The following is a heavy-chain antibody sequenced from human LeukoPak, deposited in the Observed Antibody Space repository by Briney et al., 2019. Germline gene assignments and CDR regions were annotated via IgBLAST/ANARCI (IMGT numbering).Heavy chain of an antibody. V-gene: IGHV1-69*13. Sequence: ASVKASCKASGGTFNSYAISWVRQAPGQGLEWMGGIIPIFGTANYAQKFQGRVTITADESTSTAYMELSSLRSEDTAVYYCASLRGLEVATIMDYWGQGTLVTVSS. CDR2: IIPIFGTA. CDR1: GGTFNSYA. CDR3: ASLRGLEVATIMDY. J-gene: IGHJ4*02. D-gene: IGHD5-12*01.